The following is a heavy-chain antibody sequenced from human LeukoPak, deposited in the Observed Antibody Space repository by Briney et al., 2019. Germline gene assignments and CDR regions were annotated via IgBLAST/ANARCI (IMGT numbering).Heavy chain of an antibody. CDR3: ARAVTPPQYYYYYMDV. Sequence: ASVKVSCKASGYTFTSYDINWVRQATGQGLEWMGWMNPNSGNTGYAQKFQGRVTMTRNTSISTAYMELSSLRSEDTAVYYCARAVTPPQYYYYYMDVWGKGTTVTVSS. CDR1: GYTFTSYD. D-gene: IGHD4-11*01. J-gene: IGHJ6*03. CDR2: MNPNSGNT. V-gene: IGHV1-8*01.